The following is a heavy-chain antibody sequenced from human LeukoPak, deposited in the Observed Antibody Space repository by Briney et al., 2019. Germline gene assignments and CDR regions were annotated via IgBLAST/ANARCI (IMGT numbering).Heavy chain of an antibody. Sequence: RGSLRLSCAASGFSFSEKYMYWVRQAPGKGLEWIGRIKNKNEGGTTHYAPSLKGRFTISRDDSTNTLYLQMNNMKTEDTAMYYCCFGDYGDFWGQGTLVTVSS. CDR3: CFGDYGDF. CDR2: IKNKNEGGTT. V-gene: IGHV3-15*05. J-gene: IGHJ4*02. CDR1: GFSFSEKY. D-gene: IGHD4-17*01.